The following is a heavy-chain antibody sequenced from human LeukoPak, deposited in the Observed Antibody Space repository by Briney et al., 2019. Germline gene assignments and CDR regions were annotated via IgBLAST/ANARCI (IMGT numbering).Heavy chain of an antibody. J-gene: IGHJ4*02. D-gene: IGHD6-13*01. CDR3: ARLVIAAAGHFDY. Sequence: AETLSLACTVSGSSISSSSYYWGGIRQPPGKGLEWIGSIYYSGSTYYNPSLKSRVTISVDTSKNQFSLKLSSVTAADTAVYYCARLVIAAAGHFDYWGQGTLVTVSS. CDR2: IYYSGST. V-gene: IGHV4-39*07. CDR1: GSSISSSSYY.